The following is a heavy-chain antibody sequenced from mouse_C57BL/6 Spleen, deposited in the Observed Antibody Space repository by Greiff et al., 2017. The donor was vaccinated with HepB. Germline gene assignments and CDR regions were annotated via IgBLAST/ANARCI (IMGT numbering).Heavy chain of an antibody. D-gene: IGHD1-1*01. J-gene: IGHJ4*01. CDR1: GYTFTGYW. CDR2: ILPGSGST. Sequence: QVQLQQSGAELMKPGASVKLSCKATGYTFTGYWIEWVKQRPGHGLEWIGEILPGSGSTNYNDKFKGKATFTADTSSNTAYMQLSSLTTEDSAIYYCARTLSTVGAPDAMDYWGQGTSVTVSS. CDR3: ARTLSTVGAPDAMDY. V-gene: IGHV1-9*01.